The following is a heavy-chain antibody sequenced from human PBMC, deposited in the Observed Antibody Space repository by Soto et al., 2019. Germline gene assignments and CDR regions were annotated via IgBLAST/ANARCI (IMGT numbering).Heavy chain of an antibody. J-gene: IGHJ4*02. Sequence: SETLSLTCTVSGGSISSSSYYWGWIRQPPGKGLEWIGSIYYSGSTYYNPSLKSRVTISVDTSKNQFSLKLSSVTAADTTVYYCARQLDDFWSGLDYYFDYWGQGTLVTVSS. V-gene: IGHV4-39*01. D-gene: IGHD3-3*01. CDR2: IYYSGST. CDR1: GGSISSSSYY. CDR3: ARQLDDFWSGLDYYFDY.